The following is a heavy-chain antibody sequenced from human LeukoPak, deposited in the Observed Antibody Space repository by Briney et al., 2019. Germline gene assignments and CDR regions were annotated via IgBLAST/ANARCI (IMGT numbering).Heavy chain of an antibody. CDR1: GFTFSSYS. V-gene: IGHV3-21*04. Sequence: GGSLRLSCAGSGFTFSSYSMNWVRQAPGKGLEWVSSISSSSSYIYYADSVKGRFTISRDNSKNTLYLQMNSLRAEDTAVYYCAKRIQSAMATGYWGQGTLVTVSS. CDR3: AKRIQSAMATGY. J-gene: IGHJ4*02. D-gene: IGHD5-18*01. CDR2: ISSSSSYI.